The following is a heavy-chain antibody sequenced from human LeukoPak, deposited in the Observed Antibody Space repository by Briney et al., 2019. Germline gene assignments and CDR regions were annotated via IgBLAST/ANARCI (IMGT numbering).Heavy chain of an antibody. J-gene: IGHJ6*03. V-gene: IGHV3-7*01. Sequence: GGSLRLSCAASGFTFSNYWMSWVRQAPGKGLEWVANIKEDGSEKYYVDSVKGRFTISRDNAKNSLYLQMNSLRAEDTAVYYCARDRPHCSSTSCPRWHYYMDVWGKGTTVTVSS. D-gene: IGHD2-2*01. CDR2: IKEDGSEK. CDR1: GFTFSNYW. CDR3: ARDRPHCSSTSCPRWHYYMDV.